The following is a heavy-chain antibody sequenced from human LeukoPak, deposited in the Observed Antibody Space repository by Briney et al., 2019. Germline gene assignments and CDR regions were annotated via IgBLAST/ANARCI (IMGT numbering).Heavy chain of an antibody. J-gene: IGHJ4*02. Sequence: PSETLSLTCAVYGGSLRGYYWRWIRQPPGKGLEWSGEINHSGSTTYNPSLKSRVTISVDTSKNQFSLKLSSVTAADTAVYYCARYSSSWYQKEGYYFDDWGQGTLVTVSS. CDR2: INHSGST. CDR3: ARYSSSWYQKEGYYFDD. V-gene: IGHV4-34*01. CDR1: GGSLRGYY. D-gene: IGHD6-13*01.